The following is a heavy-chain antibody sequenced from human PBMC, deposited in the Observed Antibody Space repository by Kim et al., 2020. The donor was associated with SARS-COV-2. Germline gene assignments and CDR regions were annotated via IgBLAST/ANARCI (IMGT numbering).Heavy chain of an antibody. V-gene: IGHV3-43*01. J-gene: IGHJ4*02. CDR1: GFTFDDYT. Sequence: GGSLRLSCAASGFTFDDYTMHWVRQAPGKGLEWVSLISWDGGSTYYADSVKGRFTISRDNSKNSLYLQMNSLRTEDTALYYCAKAAGYSSSWYGGADYFDYWGQGTLVTVSS. CDR3: AKAAGYSSSWYGGADYFDY. CDR2: ISWDGGST. D-gene: IGHD6-13*01.